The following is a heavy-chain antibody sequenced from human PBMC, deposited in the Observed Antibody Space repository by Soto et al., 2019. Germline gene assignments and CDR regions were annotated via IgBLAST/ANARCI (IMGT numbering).Heavy chain of an antibody. CDR2: IYYSGRT. CDR1: GGSISSSSYY. V-gene: IGHV4-39*01. D-gene: IGHD6-19*01. Sequence: PSETLSLTCTVSGGSISSSSYYWGWIRQPPGLEWIGSIYYSGRTYYNPSLKSRVTISVDTSKNQFSLKLSSVTAADTAVYYCARVLAVSGAVYFDYWGQGTPVTAPQ. CDR3: ARVLAVSGAVYFDY. J-gene: IGHJ4*02.